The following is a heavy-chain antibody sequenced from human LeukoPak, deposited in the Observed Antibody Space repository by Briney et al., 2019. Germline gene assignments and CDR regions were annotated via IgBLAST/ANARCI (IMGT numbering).Heavy chain of an antibody. CDR3: ARLYTSSWYPPGYYYYYMDV. Sequence: EPLKISCKGSGYSFTSYWIGWVRQMPGKGLEWMGIIYPGDSDTRYSPSFQGQVTISADKSISTAYLQWSSLKASDTAMYYCARLYTSSWYPPGYYYYYMDVWGKGTTVTISS. D-gene: IGHD6-13*01. V-gene: IGHV5-51*01. J-gene: IGHJ6*03. CDR2: IYPGDSDT. CDR1: GYSFTSYW.